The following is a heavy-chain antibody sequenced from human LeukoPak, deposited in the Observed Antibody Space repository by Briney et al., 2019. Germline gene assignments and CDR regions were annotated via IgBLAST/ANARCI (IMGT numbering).Heavy chain of an antibody. CDR1: GGSISSYY. CDR3: ARGLGVAYYFDY. V-gene: IGHV4-59*01. J-gene: IGHJ4*02. D-gene: IGHD3-16*01. Sequence: SGTLSLTCTVSGGSISSYYWSWIRQPPGKGLEWIGYIYYSGSTNYNPSLKSRVTISVDTSKNQFSLKLSSVTAADTAVYYCARGLGVAYYFDYWGQGTLVTVSS. CDR2: IYYSGST.